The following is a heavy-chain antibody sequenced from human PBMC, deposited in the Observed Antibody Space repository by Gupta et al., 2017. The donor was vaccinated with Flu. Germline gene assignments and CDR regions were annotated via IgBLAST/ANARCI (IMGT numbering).Heavy chain of an antibody. Sequence: EVQLVESGGGLVQPGGSLRLSCAASGFTFRSYSMNWVRQAPGKGLEWVSYISSSSSTIYYADSVKGRLTIARDNAKNSLYLQMNSLRDEDTAVYDGARFNWLRPPEYYGRDVWGQGTTGTVSA. CDR3: ARFNWLRPPEYYGRDV. D-gene: IGHD5-12*01. CDR1: GFTFRSYS. J-gene: IGHJ6*01. CDR2: ISSSSSTI. V-gene: IGHV3-48*02.